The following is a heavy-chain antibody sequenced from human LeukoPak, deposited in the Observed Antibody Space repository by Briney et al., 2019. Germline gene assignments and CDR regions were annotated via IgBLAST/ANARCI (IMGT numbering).Heavy chain of an antibody. V-gene: IGHV2-5*02. CDR2: IYWDDDK. CDR3: AYEIHSVLLVGYFQH. D-gene: IGHD2-8*02. CDR1: GFSLSTRGVG. Sequence: SVPTLVKPTQTLTLTCTFSGFSLSTRGVGVGWIRQPPGKALEWLAVIYWDDDKRYSPSLNSRLTITKDTSKNQVVLTMTNMDPVYTVKQKTAYEIHSVLLVGYFQHWGQGTLVTVSS. J-gene: IGHJ1*01.